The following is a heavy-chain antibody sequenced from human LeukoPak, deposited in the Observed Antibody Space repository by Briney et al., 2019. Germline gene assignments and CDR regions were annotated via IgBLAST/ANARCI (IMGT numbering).Heavy chain of an antibody. CDR2: IWYDGSNK. J-gene: IGHJ4*02. Sequence: LGGSLRLSCAASGFTFSSYGMHWVRQAPGKGLEWVAVIWYDGSNKCYADSVKGRFTISRDNSKNTLYLQMNSLRAEDTAVYYCARAPRIAARPFDYWGQGTLVTVSS. V-gene: IGHV3-33*01. CDR1: GFTFSSYG. D-gene: IGHD6-6*01. CDR3: ARAPRIAARPFDY.